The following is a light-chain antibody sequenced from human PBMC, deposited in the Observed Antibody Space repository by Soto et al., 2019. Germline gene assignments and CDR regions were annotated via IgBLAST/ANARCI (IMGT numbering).Light chain of an antibody. CDR1: SSNIGAGYD. Sequence: QAVVTQPPSVSGAPGQRVTISCTGSSSNIGAGYDVHWYQQLPGTAPKLLIYSDSNRPSGVPDRFSGSKFGTSASLAITGLQAEDEADYYCQSYDTSLSGPAFGGGTKLTVL. V-gene: IGLV1-40*01. CDR3: QSYDTSLSGPA. CDR2: SDS. J-gene: IGLJ2*01.